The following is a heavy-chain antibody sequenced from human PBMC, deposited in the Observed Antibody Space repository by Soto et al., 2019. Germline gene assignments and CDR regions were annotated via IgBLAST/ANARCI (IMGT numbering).Heavy chain of an antibody. CDR1: GGTFSSYA. CDR3: ARVPIAARRSHFDY. D-gene: IGHD6-6*01. Sequence: QVQLVQSGAEVKKPGSSVKVSCKASGGTFSSYAISWVRQAPGQGLEWMGGIIPIFGTANYAQKFQGRVTITADESTSTAYMELSSLRSEDTALYYCARVPIAARRSHFDYWCQGTLVTVSS. J-gene: IGHJ4*02. CDR2: IIPIFGTA. V-gene: IGHV1-69*01.